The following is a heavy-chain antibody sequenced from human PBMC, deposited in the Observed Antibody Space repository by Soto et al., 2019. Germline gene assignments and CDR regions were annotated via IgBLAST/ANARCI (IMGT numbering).Heavy chain of an antibody. D-gene: IGHD6-19*01. CDR2: IKHSGSS. CDR3: ARGGSSDWQVALDI. J-gene: IGHJ3*02. CDR1: AGSFSHYY. V-gene: IGHV4-34*01. Sequence: QVQQQPWGAGLLKPSETLSLTCAVYAGSFSHYYWNWIRQSPGKGREWIGKIKHSGSSNYNPSLRSRVSISVDMSKNQCSLRLTSVTAADTAVYYCARGGSSDWQVALDIWGQGTMVTVSS.